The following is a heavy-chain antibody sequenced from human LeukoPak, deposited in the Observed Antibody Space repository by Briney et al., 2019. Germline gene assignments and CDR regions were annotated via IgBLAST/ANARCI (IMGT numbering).Heavy chain of an antibody. J-gene: IGHJ4*02. CDR3: ARDLYSGAYSYDY. V-gene: IGHV3-48*01. D-gene: IGHD5-12*01. Sequence: FADSVKGRFSISRDNAKKSLFLQMSSLRVEDTAVYYCARDLYSGAYSYDYWGQGTLVTVSS.